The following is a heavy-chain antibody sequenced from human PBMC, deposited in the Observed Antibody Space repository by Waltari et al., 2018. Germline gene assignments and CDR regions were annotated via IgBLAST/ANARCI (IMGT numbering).Heavy chain of an antibody. Sequence: QVQLVQSGAEVKKPGASVKVSCKASGYTFTSYYMHWVRQAPGQGLEWMGIINPSGGSTSDAQKFQGRVTMTRDTSTSTVYMELSSLRSEDTAVYYCARDGATDAFDIWGQGTMVTVSS. V-gene: IGHV1-46*01. CDR1: GYTFTSYY. J-gene: IGHJ3*02. CDR3: ARDGATDAFDI. D-gene: IGHD5-12*01. CDR2: INPSGGST.